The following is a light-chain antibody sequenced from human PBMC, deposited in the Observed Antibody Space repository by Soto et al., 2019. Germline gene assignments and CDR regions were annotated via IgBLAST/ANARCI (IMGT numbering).Light chain of an antibody. CDR1: QSVSNS. J-gene: IGKJ1*01. CDR2: AAS. CDR3: RQRGGWPRT. V-gene: IGKV3-11*01. Sequence: EIVLTQSPATLSLSPGERATLSCWASQSVSNSLAWYQQKPGQAPRLLLYAASNRATGVPARFSGSGSGTDFTLTISSLEPEDLAVYYCRQRGGWPRTFGQGTNVEIK.